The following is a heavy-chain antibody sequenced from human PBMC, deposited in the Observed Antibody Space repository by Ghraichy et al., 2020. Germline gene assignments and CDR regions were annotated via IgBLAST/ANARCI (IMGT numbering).Heavy chain of an antibody. Sequence: SETLSLTCTVSGGSISSYYWSWIRQPPGKGLEWIGYIYYSGSTNYNPSLKSRVTISVDTSKNQFSLKLSSVTAADTAVYYCARQGLLGFDPWGQGTLVTVSS. CDR1: GGSISSYY. CDR3: ARQGLLGFDP. J-gene: IGHJ5*02. V-gene: IGHV4-59*01. D-gene: IGHD3-3*01. CDR2: IYYSGST.